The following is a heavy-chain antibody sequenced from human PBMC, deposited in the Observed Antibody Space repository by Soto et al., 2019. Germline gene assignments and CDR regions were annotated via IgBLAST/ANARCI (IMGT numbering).Heavy chain of an antibody. CDR2: INPSCGST. CDR3: ARVPGATVTTRPYLFDY. Sequence: GASVKVSCKASGYTFTSYYMHWVRQAPGQGLEWMGIINPSCGSTSYAQKFQGRVTMTRDTSTSTVYMELSSLRSEDTAVYYCARVPGATVTTRPYLFDYWGQGTLVTVSS. D-gene: IGHD4-17*01. V-gene: IGHV1-46*03. CDR1: GYTFTSYY. J-gene: IGHJ4*02.